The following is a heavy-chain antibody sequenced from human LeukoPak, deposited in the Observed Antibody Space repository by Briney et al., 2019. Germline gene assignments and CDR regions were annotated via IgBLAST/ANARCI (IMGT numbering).Heavy chain of an antibody. V-gene: IGHV3-23*01. Sequence: GGSLRLSCAASGFTFSSYAMSWVRQAPGKGLEWVSTLSGSCASTHYAASVKGRFTISRDNSNNTLFLQINSLRAEDTAVYYCAKDCTMTTTWYFDLWGRGTGDSVSS. CDR2: LSGSCAST. J-gene: IGHJ2*01. CDR3: AKDCTMTTTWYFDL. D-gene: IGHD4-17*01. CDR1: GFTFSSYA.